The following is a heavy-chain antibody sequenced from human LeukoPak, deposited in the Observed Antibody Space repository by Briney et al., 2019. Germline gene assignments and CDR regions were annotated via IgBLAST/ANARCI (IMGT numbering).Heavy chain of an antibody. V-gene: IGHV3-11*04. CDR2: ISDTARTK. J-gene: IGHJ4*02. D-gene: IGHD1-7*01. CDR3: AGVNYWNYPF. CDR1: GFTFSDYY. Sequence: GGSLRLSCAASGFTFSDYYMTWIRQTPGKGLEWVSYISDTARTKSYADSVKGRFTVSRDNAKNSLYLQMNSLRVEDTAVYYCAGVNYWNYPFWGQGTLVTVSS.